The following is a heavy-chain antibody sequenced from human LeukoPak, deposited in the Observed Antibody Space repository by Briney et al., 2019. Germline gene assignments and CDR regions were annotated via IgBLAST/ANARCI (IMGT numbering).Heavy chain of an antibody. Sequence: GGSLRLSCAASEFTFSDYAMSWVRQAPGKGLEWVSGIGFSGETTFYADSVRGRFIISRDNSNNTLYLQMNSLRDEDTAVYFCAKDEFSRFVTNYYMDVWGTGTTVTVSS. CDR3: AKDEFSRFVTNYYMDV. J-gene: IGHJ6*03. D-gene: IGHD4-17*01. CDR1: EFTFSDYA. CDR2: IGFSGETT. V-gene: IGHV3-23*01.